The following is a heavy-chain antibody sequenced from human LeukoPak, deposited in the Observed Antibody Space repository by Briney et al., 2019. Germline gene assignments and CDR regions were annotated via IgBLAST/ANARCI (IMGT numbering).Heavy chain of an antibody. D-gene: IGHD3-10*01. J-gene: IGHJ6*02. Sequence: SETLSLTCAVYGGSFSGYYWSWIRQPPGKGLEWIGEINHSGSTNYNPSLKSRVTISVDTSKNQFSLKLSSVTAADTAVYYCARGGDYGSCPSGMDVWGQGTTVTVSS. CDR1: GGSFSGYY. CDR2: INHSGST. CDR3: ARGGDYGSCPSGMDV. V-gene: IGHV4-34*01.